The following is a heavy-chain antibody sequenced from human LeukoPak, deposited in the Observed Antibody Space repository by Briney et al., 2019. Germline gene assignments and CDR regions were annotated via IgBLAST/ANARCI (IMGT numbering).Heavy chain of an antibody. D-gene: IGHD6-13*01. CDR2: ISHTGTT. CDR1: GVSISSGGYY. CDR3: ASGIAAFPVDP. V-gene: IGHV4-31*01. Sequence: SQTLSLTCTVSGVSISSGGYYWRWLREHPGKGLEWIEYISHTGTTYYNPSLTSQVTLSIDTSKNQFSLKLSSVTAADTAVYYCASGIAAFPVDPWGQGTLVTVSS. J-gene: IGHJ4*02.